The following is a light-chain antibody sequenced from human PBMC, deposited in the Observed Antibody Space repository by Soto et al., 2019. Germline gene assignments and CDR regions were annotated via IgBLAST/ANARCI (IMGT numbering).Light chain of an antibody. J-gene: IGLJ6*01. V-gene: IGLV2-23*01. Sequence: QSVLTQPASVSGSPGQSITISCTGSSNTIGGYNVVSWYQQHPGKAPKVIIYEGIKRPSGVSNRFSGAISSSTASLTISGLQAEDEADYYCCSYVGATTYVFGSGTKVTVL. CDR2: EGI. CDR1: SNTIGGYNV. CDR3: CSYVGATTYV.